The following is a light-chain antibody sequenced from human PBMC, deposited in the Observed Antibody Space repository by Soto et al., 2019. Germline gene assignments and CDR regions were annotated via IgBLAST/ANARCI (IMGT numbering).Light chain of an antibody. CDR2: EVT. V-gene: IGLV2-14*01. CDR3: SSYTGSNTLYV. Sequence: QSALAQPASVSGSPGQSITISCTGTSSDIGAYDYVSWYQQHPGKAPKLMIYEVTNRPSGVSSRFSASKSGDTASLTISGLQAEDEAYYYCSSYTGSNTLYVFGTGTKVTVL. J-gene: IGLJ1*01. CDR1: SSDIGAYDY.